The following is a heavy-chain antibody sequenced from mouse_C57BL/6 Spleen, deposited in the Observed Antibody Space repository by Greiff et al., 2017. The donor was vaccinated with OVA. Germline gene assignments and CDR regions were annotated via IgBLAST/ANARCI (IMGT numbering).Heavy chain of an antibody. Sequence: VQLKQSGPELVKPGASVKISCKASGYSFTDYNMNWVKQSNGKSLEWIGVINPNYGTTSYNQKFKGKATLTVDQSSSTADMQLNSLTSEDSAVYYCARNGNGLYYWYFDVWGTGTTVTVSS. V-gene: IGHV1-39*01. D-gene: IGHD2-1*01. CDR3: ARNGNGLYYWYFDV. CDR1: GYSFTDYN. J-gene: IGHJ1*03. CDR2: INPNYGTT.